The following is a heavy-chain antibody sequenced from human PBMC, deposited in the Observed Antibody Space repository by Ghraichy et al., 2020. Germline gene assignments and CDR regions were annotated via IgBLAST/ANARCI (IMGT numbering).Heavy chain of an antibody. CDR3: AGFDYWSAYVTKVLG. CDR1: GFTFNKFD. D-gene: IGHD3-3*01. J-gene: IGHJ4*02. CDR2: ISGSGDSA. V-gene: IGHV3-23*01. Sequence: LSLTCAASGFTFNKFDMIWVRQAPGKGLEWVSSISGSGDSAYYAESVKGRSTISRDNSKNTVYFEMNSLRAEDTAVYYCAGFDYWSAYVTKVLGWGQGTLVTVSS.